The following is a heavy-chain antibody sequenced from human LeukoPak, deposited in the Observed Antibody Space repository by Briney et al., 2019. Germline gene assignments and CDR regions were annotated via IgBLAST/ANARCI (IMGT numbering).Heavy chain of an antibody. D-gene: IGHD2-15*01. CDR3: VVGGSPGY. CDR1: GLAFSAYK. V-gene: IGHV3-74*01. CDR2: ISTDGYTT. J-gene: IGHJ4*02. Sequence: GGSLRLSCAASGLAFSAYKKHWVRQAPRKGLVWVSRISTDGYTTDYADFVQGPFTASRDNTKNTWSLEMNSLRAEDTAVYYCVVGGSPGYWGQGTLVTVSS.